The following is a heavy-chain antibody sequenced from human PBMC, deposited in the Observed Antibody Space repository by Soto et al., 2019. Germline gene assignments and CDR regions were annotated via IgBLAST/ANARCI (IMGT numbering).Heavy chain of an antibody. V-gene: IGHV3-15*07. CDR1: GFTFSNAW. J-gene: IGHJ6*02. CDR2: IKNKKEGGTK. CDR3: TTLSITIFGVVLMDV. Sequence: GGSPRLSCAASGFTFSNAWVNWVRQAPGKGLEWVGRIKNKKEGGTKKHHATVKGRINNSKDDSKNTLYLQMNSLKTEDTAVYYCTTLSITIFGVVLMDVWGQGTTVTVSS. D-gene: IGHD3-3*01.